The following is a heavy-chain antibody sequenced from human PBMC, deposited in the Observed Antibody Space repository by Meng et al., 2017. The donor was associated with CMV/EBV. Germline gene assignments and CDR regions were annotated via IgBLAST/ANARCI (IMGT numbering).Heavy chain of an antibody. D-gene: IGHD3-22*01. V-gene: IGHV1-69*01. J-gene: IGHJ4*02. CDR3: ALSYYYDSSGYYYY. CDR2: IIPIFGTA. Sequence: ASGGAVSIFAISWVRQAPGQGLRWMGGIIPIFGTAHSTQSFRGIFTITADESTSTAYMELSSLRSEDTAVYYCALSYYYDSSGYYYYWGQGTLVTVSS. CDR1: GGAVSIFA.